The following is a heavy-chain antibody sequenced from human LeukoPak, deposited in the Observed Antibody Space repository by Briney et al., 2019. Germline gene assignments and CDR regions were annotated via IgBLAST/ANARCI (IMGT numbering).Heavy chain of an antibody. J-gene: IGHJ5*02. CDR1: GFTFSSFA. CDR3: AKGGKYCRSSSCYDHKWFAP. Sequence: GGTLRLSCVASGFTFSSFAMHWVGQAPGKGGEWVADISFDGSEEYYADFVQGRVTISRDNAKNTVGLQMNSLRVEDTAVYYCAKGGKYCRSSSCYDHKWFAPWGQGTLVTVSS. CDR2: ISFDGSEE. D-gene: IGHD2-2*01. V-gene: IGHV3-30*01.